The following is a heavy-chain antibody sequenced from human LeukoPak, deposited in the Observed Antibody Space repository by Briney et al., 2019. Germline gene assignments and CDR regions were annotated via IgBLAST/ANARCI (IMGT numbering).Heavy chain of an antibody. J-gene: IGHJ4*02. CDR2: LNHSGST. V-gene: IGHV4-34*01. Sequence: GSLRLSCAASGFTFSSYSMNWVRQPPGKGLEWIGELNHSGSTNYNPSLKSRVTISVDTSKNQFSLNLTSVTAADTAVYYCARPVRRYSGYDFYYWGQGTLVTVSS. D-gene: IGHD5-12*01. CDR3: ARPVRRYSGYDFYY. CDR1: GFTFSSYS.